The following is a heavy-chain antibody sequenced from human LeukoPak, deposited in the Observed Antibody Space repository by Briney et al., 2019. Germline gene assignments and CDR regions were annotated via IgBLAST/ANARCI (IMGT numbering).Heavy chain of an antibody. V-gene: IGHV3-23*01. D-gene: IGHD3-10*01. J-gene: IGHJ6*02. CDR3: VKCATITMVRGVFSYYYYGMDV. CDR1: GFTFSSYA. CDR2: ISGSGGST. Sequence: GGSLRLSCAASGFTFSSYAMKGLEWVSVISGSGGSTHYADSVKGRFTISRDNSKSTLFLQMNSLRAEDTAVYYCVKCATITMVRGVFSYYYYGMDVWGQGTTVTVSS.